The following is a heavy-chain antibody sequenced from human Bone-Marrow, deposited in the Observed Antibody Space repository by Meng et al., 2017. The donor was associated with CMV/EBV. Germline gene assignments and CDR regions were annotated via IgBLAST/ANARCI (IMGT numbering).Heavy chain of an antibody. Sequence: GGSLRRSCAASGFTVSSYSMNWVRQAPGKGLEWVSSISSSSSYIYYADSVKGRFTISRDNAKNSLYLQMNSLRAEDAAVYYCARRGFVVVPAAPFDYWGQG. CDR3: ARRGFVVVPAAPFDY. D-gene: IGHD2-2*01. J-gene: IGHJ4*02. CDR1: GFTVSSYS. CDR2: ISSSSSYI. V-gene: IGHV3-21*01.